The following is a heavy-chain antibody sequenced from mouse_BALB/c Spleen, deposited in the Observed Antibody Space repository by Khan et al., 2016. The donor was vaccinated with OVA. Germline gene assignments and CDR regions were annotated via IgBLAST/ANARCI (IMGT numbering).Heavy chain of an antibody. D-gene: IGHD1-1*01. J-gene: IGHJ4*01. Sequence: EVQLQESGPGLVKPSQSLSLTCTVTGYSITSDYAWDWIRQFPGNKLEWMGYISYGGSTSYNPSLESRISITRATSKNQFFLQLNSVTNEDTATYYCARVDYYGYAMDYWGQGTSVTVSS. V-gene: IGHV3-2*02. CDR1: GYSITSDYA. CDR3: ARVDYYGYAMDY. CDR2: ISYGGST.